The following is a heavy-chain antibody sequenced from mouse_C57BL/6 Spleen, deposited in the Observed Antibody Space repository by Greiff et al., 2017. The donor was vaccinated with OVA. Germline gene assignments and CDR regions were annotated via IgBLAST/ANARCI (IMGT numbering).Heavy chain of an antibody. V-gene: IGHV1-64*01. CDR1: GYTFTSYW. J-gene: IGHJ2*01. CDR3: ARGYYSNSGYFDY. CDR2: IHPNSGST. D-gene: IGHD2-5*01. Sequence: VKLQQPGAELVKPGASVKLSCKASGYTFTSYWMHWVKQRPGQGLEWIGMIHPNSGSTNYNEKFKSKATLTVDKSSSTAYMQLSSLTSEDSAVYYCARGYYSNSGYFDYWGQGTTLTVSS.